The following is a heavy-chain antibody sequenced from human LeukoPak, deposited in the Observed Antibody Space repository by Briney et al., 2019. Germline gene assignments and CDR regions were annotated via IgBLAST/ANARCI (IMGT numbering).Heavy chain of an antibody. CDR1: GGTFSSYA. CDR2: IIPIFGTA. Sequence: GASVKVSCKASGGTFSSYAISWVRQAPGQGLEWMGGIIPIFGTANYAQKFQGRVTITADKSTSTAYMELSSLRSEDTAVYYCARVATSRVTFDYWGQGTLVTVSS. D-gene: IGHD5-12*01. V-gene: IGHV1-69*06. J-gene: IGHJ4*02. CDR3: ARVATSRVTFDY.